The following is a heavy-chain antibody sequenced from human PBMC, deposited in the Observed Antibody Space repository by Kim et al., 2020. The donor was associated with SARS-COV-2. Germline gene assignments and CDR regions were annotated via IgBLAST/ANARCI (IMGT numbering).Heavy chain of an antibody. Sequence: GGSLRLSCAASGFTFSNYGMHWVRQAPGKGLEWVATISYDGSVKNYADSVKGRFTISRDDSKNTLYLEMNSLRVEDTAVYYFAKGLTILLDFWGQGSLVTVSS. D-gene: IGHD3-3*01. V-gene: IGHV3-30*18. CDR1: GFTFSNYG. CDR3: AKGLTILLDF. J-gene: IGHJ4*02. CDR2: ISYDGSVK.